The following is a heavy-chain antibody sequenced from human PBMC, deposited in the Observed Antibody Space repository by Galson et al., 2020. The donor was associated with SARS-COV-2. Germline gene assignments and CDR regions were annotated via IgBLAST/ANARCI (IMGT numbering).Heavy chain of an antibody. J-gene: IGHJ4*02. CDR3: VRVEWELGRLGNIY. V-gene: IGHV4-39*07. D-gene: IGHD1-26*01. CDR1: GDSISSSSYY. Sequence: SETLSLTCTVSGDSISSSSYYWGWIRQPPGKGLEWIGSIYYSGRTNYNSSLKSRVTISLDTSKNQFSLNLRSVTAADTAVFYCVRVEWELGRLGNIYWGQGILVTVSS. CDR2: IYYSGRT.